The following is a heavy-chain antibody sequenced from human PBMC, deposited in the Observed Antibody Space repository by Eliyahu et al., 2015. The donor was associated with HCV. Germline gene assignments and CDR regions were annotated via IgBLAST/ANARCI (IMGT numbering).Heavy chain of an antibody. D-gene: IGHD1-26*01. CDR1: GFTFDDYA. Sequence: EVQLVESGGGLVQPGRSLRLSCXASGFTFDDYAIHWVRQAPGKGLEWVSGISWNSGNIGYADSVKGRFTISRDNAKNSLYLQMNSLRADDTAMYYCAKDRGRHDYDSFDIWGQGTAVTVSS. V-gene: IGHV3-9*01. CDR3: AKDRGRHDYDSFDI. J-gene: IGHJ3*02. CDR2: ISWNSGNI.